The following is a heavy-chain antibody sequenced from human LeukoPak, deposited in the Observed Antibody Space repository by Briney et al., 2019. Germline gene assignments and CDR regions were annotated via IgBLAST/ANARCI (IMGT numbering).Heavy chain of an antibody. V-gene: IGHV1-18*01. Sequence: GASVKVSCKASGYTFTSYGISWVRQAPGQGLEWMGWISAYNGNTNYAQKLQGRVTMTTDTSTSTAYMELRSLRSDDTAVYYCARDEAASGYSSSSGWFDPWGQGTLVTVSS. CDR2: ISAYNGNT. J-gene: IGHJ5*02. D-gene: IGHD6-13*01. CDR1: GYTFTSYG. CDR3: ARDEAASGYSSSSGWFDP.